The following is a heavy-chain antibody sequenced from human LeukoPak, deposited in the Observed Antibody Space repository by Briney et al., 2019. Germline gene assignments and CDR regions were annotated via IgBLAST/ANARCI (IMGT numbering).Heavy chain of an antibody. V-gene: IGHV3-33*01. D-gene: IGHD5-18*01. CDR1: GFTFSSYG. CDR3: ARERGGYSYGYYYYYGMDV. Sequence: PGGSLRLSCAASGFTFSSYGMHWVRQAPGKGLEWVAVIWYDGSNKYYADSVKGRFTISRDNSKNTLYLQMNSLRAEGTAVYYCARERGGYSYGYYYYYGMDVWGQGTTVTVSS. J-gene: IGHJ6*02. CDR2: IWYDGSNK.